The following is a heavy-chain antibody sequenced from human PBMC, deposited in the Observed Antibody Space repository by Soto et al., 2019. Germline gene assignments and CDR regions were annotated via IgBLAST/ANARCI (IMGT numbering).Heavy chain of an antibody. D-gene: IGHD2-15*01. CDR1: GGSISSVGYY. CDR2: IYYSGST. CDR3: ASSYCSGGSCYRSYFDY. V-gene: IGHV4-31*03. Sequence: QVQLQESGPGLVKPSQTLSLTCTVSGGSISSVGYYWSWIRQHPGKGLEWIGNIYYSGSTYYNPSLKSRVTISVDTSKNQFSLKLSSVTAADTAVYYCASSYCSGGSCYRSYFDYWGQGTLVTVSS. J-gene: IGHJ4*02.